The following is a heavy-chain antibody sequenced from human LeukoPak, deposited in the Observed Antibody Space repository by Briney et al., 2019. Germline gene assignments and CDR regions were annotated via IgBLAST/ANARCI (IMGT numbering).Heavy chain of an antibody. CDR2: ISSGGSTI. J-gene: IGHJ4*02. Sequence: PGGSQRLSCAASGFIFSDYNMNWVRQAPGKGLEWVSYISSGGSTIYYGDSVKGRFTISRDNVKNSVYLQMNGLTDEDTAVYYCAREPPGNYDSSGDYYAYFDWWGQGTLVTVSS. CDR1: GFIFSDYN. D-gene: IGHD3-22*01. CDR3: AREPPGNYDSSGDYYAYFDW. V-gene: IGHV3-48*02.